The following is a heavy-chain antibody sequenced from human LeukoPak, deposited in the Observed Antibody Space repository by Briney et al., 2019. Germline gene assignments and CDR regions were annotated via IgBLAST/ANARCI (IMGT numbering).Heavy chain of an antibody. CDR2: INPNSGGT. J-gene: IGHJ4*02. CDR3: ARGGRYCSSTSCYQSYFDY. V-gene: IGHV1-2*02. CDR1: GYTFTGYY. Sequence: ASVKVSCKASGYTFTGYYMHWMRQAPGQGLEWMGWINPNSGGTNYAQKFQGRVTLTRDTSITTAYMELSRLRSDDTAVYYCARGGRYCSSTSCYQSYFDYWGQGTLVTVS. D-gene: IGHD2-2*01.